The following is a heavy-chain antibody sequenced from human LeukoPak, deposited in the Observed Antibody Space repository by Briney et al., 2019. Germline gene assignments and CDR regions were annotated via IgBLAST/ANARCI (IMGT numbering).Heavy chain of an antibody. CDR2: ISSSSSYI. CDR1: GFTFSSYS. J-gene: IGHJ3*02. CDR3: ARDQGGGWLHRHFAFDI. V-gene: IGHV3-21*01. Sequence: GGSLRLSCAASGFTFSSYSMNWVRQAPGKGLEWVSSISSSSSYIYYADSVKGRFTISRDNAKNSLYLQMNSLRAEDTAVYYCARDQGGGWLHRHFAFDIWGQGTMVTVSS. D-gene: IGHD6-19*01.